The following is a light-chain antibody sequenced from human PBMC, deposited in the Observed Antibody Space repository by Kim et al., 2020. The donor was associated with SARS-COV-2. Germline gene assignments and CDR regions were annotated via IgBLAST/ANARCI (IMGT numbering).Light chain of an antibody. CDR2: GAS. CDR3: QQYNIWPPLT. J-gene: IGKJ4*01. V-gene: IGKV3-15*01. CDR1: QSVRDN. Sequence: VSPGERVTLSCRASQSVRDNLAWYQQKPGQAPRLLIYGASTRSTGVPARFSGSGSGTDFTLTISSLQSEDFGVYYCQQYNIWPPLTFGGGTKLEI.